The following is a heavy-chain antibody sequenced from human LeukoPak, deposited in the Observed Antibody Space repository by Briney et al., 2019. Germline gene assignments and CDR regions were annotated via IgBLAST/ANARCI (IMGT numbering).Heavy chain of an antibody. CDR1: GFTFSSYA. D-gene: IGHD6-13*01. CDR3: AKDLRGSSWYVEDYFDY. Sequence: PGGSLRLSCAASGFTFSSYAMSWVRQAPGKGLEWVSAISGSGGSTYYADSVKGRFTISRDNSKNTLYLQMNSLRAGDTAVYYCAKDLRGSSWYVEDYFDYWGQGTLVTVSS. J-gene: IGHJ4*02. CDR2: ISGSGGST. V-gene: IGHV3-23*01.